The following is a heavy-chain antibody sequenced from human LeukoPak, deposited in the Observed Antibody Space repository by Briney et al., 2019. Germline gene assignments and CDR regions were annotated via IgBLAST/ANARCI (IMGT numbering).Heavy chain of an antibody. V-gene: IGHV3-21*01. Sequence: GGSLRLSCAASGFTFSSYSMNWVRQAPGKGLEWVSSISSSSSYIYYADSVKGRFTISRDNAKNSLYLQMSSLRAEDTAVYYCAREWGIAVINYWGQGTLVTVSS. CDR3: AREWGIAVINY. D-gene: IGHD6-19*01. CDR2: ISSSSSYI. CDR1: GFTFSSYS. J-gene: IGHJ4*02.